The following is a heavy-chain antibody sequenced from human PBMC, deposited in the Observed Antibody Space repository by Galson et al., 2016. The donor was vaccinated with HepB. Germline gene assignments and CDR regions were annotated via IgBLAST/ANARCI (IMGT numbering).Heavy chain of an antibody. CDR3: ARNKATARVWGHYYYYMDV. Sequence: SLRLSCAASGFSFSSYAMSWVRQAPGKGLEWVSGITSGGTTYYADSVRGRFTISRDNSNNILYLQMNSLRAEDTAVYYCARNKATARVWGHYYYYMDVWGKGTTVTVSS. V-gene: IGHV3-23*01. CDR1: GFSFSSYA. CDR2: ITSGGTT. D-gene: IGHD3-16*01. J-gene: IGHJ6*03.